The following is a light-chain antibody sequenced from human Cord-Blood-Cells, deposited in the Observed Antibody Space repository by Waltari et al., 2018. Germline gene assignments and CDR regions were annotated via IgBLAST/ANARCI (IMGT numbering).Light chain of an antibody. Sequence: AIRMTQSPSSFSASTGDRVTITCRASQGISSYLAWYQQKPGKAPKLLIYVASTLQSGVSSRFSGSVSGTDFTLTITCLQSEDFATYYCQQYYSYPQYTFGQGTKLEIK. CDR1: QGISSY. CDR2: VAS. J-gene: IGKJ2*01. CDR3: QQYYSYPQYT. V-gene: IGKV1-8*01.